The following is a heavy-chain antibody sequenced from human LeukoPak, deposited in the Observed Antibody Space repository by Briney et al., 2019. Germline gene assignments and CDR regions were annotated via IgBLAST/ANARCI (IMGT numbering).Heavy chain of an antibody. D-gene: IGHD2-15*01. CDR1: GFTFRDYV. CDR2: IWFDGTND. V-gene: IGHV3-33*01. J-gene: IGHJ5*02. CDR3: ATQKDIVAIGWFDP. Sequence: GGSLGLSCAASGFTFRDYVMHWVRQAPGKGLEWVAIIWFDGTNDVYAESVKDRLTISKDNSKNTLFLQMDSLRVEDTAVYYCATQKDIVAIGWFDPWGQGTLVTVSS.